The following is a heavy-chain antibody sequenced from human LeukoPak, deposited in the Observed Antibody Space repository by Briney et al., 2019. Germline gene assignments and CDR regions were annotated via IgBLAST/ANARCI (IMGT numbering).Heavy chain of an antibody. V-gene: IGHV3-23*01. Sequence: GGSLRLSCAASGFTFSSYGMHWVRQAPGKGLEWVSAISGSGGSTYYADSVKGRFTISRDNSKNTLYLQMNSLRAEDTAVYYCAKAPDYYDSSGYYWLGYWGQGTLVTVSS. CDR3: AKAPDYYDSSGYYWLGY. D-gene: IGHD3-22*01. CDR2: ISGSGGST. CDR1: GFTFSSYG. J-gene: IGHJ4*02.